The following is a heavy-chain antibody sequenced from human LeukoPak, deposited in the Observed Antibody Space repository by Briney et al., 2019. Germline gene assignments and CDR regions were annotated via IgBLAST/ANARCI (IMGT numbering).Heavy chain of an antibody. CDR3: AKGFFGGANP. Sequence: GASVKVSCKTSGGTFTSYDINWVRQATGQGLERMGWMNPNSGNTGYAQKFQGRVTMTRNTSISTAYMELSSLRSEDTAVYYCAKGFFGGANPWGQGTLVTVSS. CDR2: MNPNSGNT. V-gene: IGHV1-8*01. J-gene: IGHJ5*02. D-gene: IGHD3-16*01. CDR1: GGTFTSYD.